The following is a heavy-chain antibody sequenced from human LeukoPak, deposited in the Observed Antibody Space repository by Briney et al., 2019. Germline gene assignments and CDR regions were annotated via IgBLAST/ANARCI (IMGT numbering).Heavy chain of an antibody. V-gene: IGHV4-59*01. D-gene: IGHD5-24*01. CDR3: ARDGGDGYNSNFDY. J-gene: IGHJ4*02. CDR1: GGSFSGYY. Sequence: SETLSLTCAVYGGSFSGYYWSWIRQPPGKGLEWIGYIYYSGSTNYNPSLKSRVTISVDTSKNQFSLKLSSVTAADTAVYYCARDGGDGYNSNFDYWGQGTLVTVSS. CDR2: IYYSGST.